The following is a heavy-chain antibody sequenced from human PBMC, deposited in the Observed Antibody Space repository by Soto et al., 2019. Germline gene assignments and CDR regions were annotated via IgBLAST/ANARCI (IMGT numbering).Heavy chain of an antibody. CDR3: ARIAVAGQYGMDV. D-gene: IGHD6-19*01. J-gene: IGHJ6*02. CDR2: IYHSGST. CDR1: CGSISSSNW. V-gene: IGHV4-4*02. Sequence: SETLSLTCAVSCGSISSSNWWSWVRQPPGKGLEWIGEIYHSGSTSYNPSLKSRVTISVDKSKNQFSLKLSSVTAADTAVYYCARIAVAGQYGMDVWGQGTTVTVSS.